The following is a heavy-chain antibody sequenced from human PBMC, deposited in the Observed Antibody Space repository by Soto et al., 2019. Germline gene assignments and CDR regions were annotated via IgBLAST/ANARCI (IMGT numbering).Heavy chain of an antibody. Sequence: QVQLQQWGAGLLKPSETLSLTCAVYGGSFSGYYWSWIRQPPGKGLEWIGEINHSGSTNYNPSLKSRVTISVDTSKNQFSLKLSSVTAADTAVYYCARRQGYCSTTCCYYYYYYYMDVWGKGTTVTVSS. V-gene: IGHV4-34*01. CDR1: GGSFSGYY. J-gene: IGHJ6*03. D-gene: IGHD2-2*01. CDR3: ARRQGYCSTTCCYYYYYYYMDV. CDR2: INHSGST.